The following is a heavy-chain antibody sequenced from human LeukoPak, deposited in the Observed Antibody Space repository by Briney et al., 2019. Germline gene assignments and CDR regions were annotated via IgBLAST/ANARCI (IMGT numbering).Heavy chain of an antibody. D-gene: IGHD3-22*01. V-gene: IGHV4-61*01. Sequence: SQTLSLTCTVSGGSISSGSYYWSWIRQPPGKGLEWIGYIYYSGSTNYNPSLKSRVTISVDTSKNQFSLKLSSVTAADTAVYYCARGNYYDSSGYYYADFFDYWGQGTLVTVSS. J-gene: IGHJ4*02. CDR3: ARGNYYDSSGYYYADFFDY. CDR2: IYYSGST. CDR1: GGSISSGSYY.